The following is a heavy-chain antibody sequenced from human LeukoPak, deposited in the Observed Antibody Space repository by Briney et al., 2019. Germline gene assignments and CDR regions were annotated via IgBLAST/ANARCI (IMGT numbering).Heavy chain of an antibody. CDR1: GFTFSSYG. CDR3: ARGGKYSGSYRNYFDY. CDR2: IWYDGSNK. D-gene: IGHD1-26*01. Sequence: PGGSLRLSCAASGFTFSSYGMHWVRQAPGKGLEWVAVIWYDGSNKYYADSVKGRFTISRDNSKNTLYLQMNSLRAEDTAVYYCARGGKYSGSYRNYFDYWGQGTLVTVSS. J-gene: IGHJ4*02. V-gene: IGHV3-33*01.